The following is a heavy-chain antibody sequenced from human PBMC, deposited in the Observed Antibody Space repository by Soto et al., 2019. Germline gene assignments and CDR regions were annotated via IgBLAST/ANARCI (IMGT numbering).Heavy chain of an antibody. J-gene: IGHJ4*02. D-gene: IGHD3-10*01. V-gene: IGHV3-43*02. Sequence: GESLKISCAASGFTFDDYAMHWVRQAPGKGLEWVSLISGDGGSTYYADSVKGRFTISRDNSKNSLYLQMNSLRTEDTALYYCAKDVGRGGRGVFDYWGQGTLVTVSS. CDR2: ISGDGGST. CDR3: AKDVGRGGRGVFDY. CDR1: GFTFDDYA.